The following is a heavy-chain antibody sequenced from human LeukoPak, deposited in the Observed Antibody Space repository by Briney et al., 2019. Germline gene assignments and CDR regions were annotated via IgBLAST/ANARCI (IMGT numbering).Heavy chain of an antibody. CDR3: ARGALLWSGYPTLSGYYYMDV. J-gene: IGHJ6*03. CDR2: INAGNGNT. Sequence: ASVKVSCKASGYTFTSYAMHWVRQAPGQRLEWMGWINAGNGNTKYSQEFQGRVTITRDTSASTAYMELSSLRSEDIAVYYCARGALLWSGYPTLSGYYYMDVWGKGTTVTVSS. CDR1: GYTFTSYA. V-gene: IGHV1-3*03. D-gene: IGHD3-3*01.